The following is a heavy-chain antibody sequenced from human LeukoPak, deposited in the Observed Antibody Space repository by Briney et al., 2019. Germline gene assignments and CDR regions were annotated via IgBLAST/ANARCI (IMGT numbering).Heavy chain of an antibody. CDR3: ARAAYSSTWYSRYFDL. Sequence: GGSLRLSCAASGFTFSSYDIHWVRQATGKGLEWVSGIGTAGEIYYPGSVKGRFTISRENAKNSLYLQMSSLRAGDTAVYYCARAAYSSTWYSRYFDLWGRGALVTVSS. J-gene: IGHJ2*01. CDR1: GFTFSSYD. V-gene: IGHV3-13*01. CDR2: IGTAGEI. D-gene: IGHD6-13*01.